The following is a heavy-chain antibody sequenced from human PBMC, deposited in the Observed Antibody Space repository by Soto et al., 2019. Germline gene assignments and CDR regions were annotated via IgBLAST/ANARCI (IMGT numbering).Heavy chain of an antibody. CDR3: ARSHHYYDSSGYYVFDY. V-gene: IGHV4-39*01. J-gene: IGHJ4*02. D-gene: IGHD3-22*01. Sequence: SETLSLTCTVSGGSISSSSYYWGWIRQPPGKGLEWIGSIYYSGSTYYNPSLKSRVTISVDTSKNQFSLKLSSVTAADTAVYYCARSHHYYDSSGYYVFDYWGQGTLVTVSS. CDR1: GGSISSSSYY. CDR2: IYYSGST.